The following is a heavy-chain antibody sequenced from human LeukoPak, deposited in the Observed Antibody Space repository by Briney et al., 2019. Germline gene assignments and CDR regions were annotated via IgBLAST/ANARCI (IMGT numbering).Heavy chain of an antibody. Sequence: ASVKVSCKASGYTFTGYYMHWVRQAPGQGLEWMGRINPNSGGTNYAQKFQGRVTMTRDTSISTAYMELSRLRSDDTVVYYCARDREMTTVTFPFDYWGQGTLVTVSS. CDR2: INPNSGGT. CDR1: GYTFTGYY. D-gene: IGHD4-11*01. J-gene: IGHJ4*02. V-gene: IGHV1-2*05. CDR3: ARDREMTTVTFPFDY.